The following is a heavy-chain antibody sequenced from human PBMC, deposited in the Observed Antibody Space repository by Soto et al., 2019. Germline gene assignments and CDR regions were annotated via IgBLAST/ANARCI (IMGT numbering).Heavy chain of an antibody. V-gene: IGHV4-59*01. Sequence: PSETLSLTCTVSGGSISSYYWSWIRQPPGKGLEWIGYIYYSGSTNYNPSLKSRVTISVDTSKNQFSLKLSSVTAADTAVYYCARDDGDYASDYWGHGTLVTVSS. CDR2: IYYSGST. CDR3: ARDDGDYASDY. D-gene: IGHD4-17*01. CDR1: GGSISSYY. J-gene: IGHJ4*01.